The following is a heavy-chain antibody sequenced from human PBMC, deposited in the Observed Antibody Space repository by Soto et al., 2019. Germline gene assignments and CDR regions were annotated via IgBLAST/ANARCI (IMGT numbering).Heavy chain of an antibody. V-gene: IGHV3-30-3*01. Sequence: PGGSLRLSCAASGFTFSSYAMHWVRQAPGKGLEWVAVISYDGSNKYYADSVKGRFTISRDNSKNTLYLQMNSLRAEDTAVYYCARDHGYPLYFEYWGQGTLVTVSS. CDR3: ARDHGYPLYFEY. CDR1: GFTFSSYA. D-gene: IGHD3-16*02. CDR2: ISYDGSNK. J-gene: IGHJ4*02.